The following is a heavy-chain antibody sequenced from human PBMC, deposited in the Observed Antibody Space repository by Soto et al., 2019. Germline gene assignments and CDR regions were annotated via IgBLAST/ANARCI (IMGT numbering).Heavy chain of an antibody. CDR3: XXXXXXXXMYAFDI. Sequence: QVQLVQSGAEVKKPGSSVKVSCKASGGTFSSYAISWVRQAPGQGLEWMGGIIPIFGTANYAQKFQGRGTXXXXXXXXXXXXXXXXXXXXXXXXXXCXXXXXXXXMYAFDIWGQGTMVTVSS. J-gene: IGHJ3*02. CDR1: GGTFSSYA. V-gene: IGHV1-69*05. CDR2: IIPIFGTA.